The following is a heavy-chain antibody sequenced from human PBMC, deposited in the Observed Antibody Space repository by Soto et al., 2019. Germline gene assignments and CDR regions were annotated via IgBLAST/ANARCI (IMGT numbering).Heavy chain of an antibody. CDR3: ARLPRGGMDV. J-gene: IGHJ6*02. CDR2: THTYNGNT. CDR1: GYTFTDYG. D-gene: IGHD3-16*01. V-gene: IGHV1-18*01. Sequence: ASVKVSCKASGYTFTDYGIGWVRQAPGQGLEWMGWTHTYNGNTNYAQKVQGRVTITTDESTSTAYMELSSLRSEDTAVYYCARLPRGGMDVWGQGTTVTVSS.